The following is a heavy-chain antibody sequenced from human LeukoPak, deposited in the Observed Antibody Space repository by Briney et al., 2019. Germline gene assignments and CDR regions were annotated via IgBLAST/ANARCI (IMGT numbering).Heavy chain of an antibody. CDR1: GGSFSGYY. J-gene: IGHJ4*02. V-gene: IGHV4-34*01. D-gene: IGHD3-9*01. CDR2: INHSGST. CDR3: ARGAVLRYFDWLSGGGYFDY. Sequence: TSSETLSLTCAVYGGSFSGYYWSWIRQPPGKGLEWIGEINHSGSTNYNPSLKSRVTISVDTSKNQFSLKLSSVTAADTAVYYCARGAVLRYFDWLSGGGYFDYWGQGTLVTVSS.